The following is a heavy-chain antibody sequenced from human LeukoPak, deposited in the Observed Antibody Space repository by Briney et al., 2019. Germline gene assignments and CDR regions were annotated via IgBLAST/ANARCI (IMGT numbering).Heavy chain of an antibody. J-gene: IGHJ5*02. CDR2: IWYDGSNK. CDR3: ARGNWFDP. V-gene: IGHV3-33*08. Sequence: GGSLRLSCAASRFTFSSYAMSWVRQAPGKGLEWVAVIWYDGSNKYYADSVKGRFTISRDNSKNTLYLQMNSLRAEGTAVYYCARGNWFDPWGQGTLVTVSS. CDR1: RFTFSSYA.